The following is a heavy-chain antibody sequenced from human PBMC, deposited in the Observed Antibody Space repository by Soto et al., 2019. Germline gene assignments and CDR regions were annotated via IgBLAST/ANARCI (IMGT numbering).Heavy chain of an antibody. Sequence: QITLKESGPTLVKPTQTLTLTCAFSGFSLSTHGVGVGWIRQPPGKALECLALIYWDDDKRYSPSLRSRLTITKDTSKHQVVLTMTNMDPVDTATYFGAHREMIVPSGSFDFCGQGPLVTVSS. J-gene: IGHJ4*02. CDR3: AHREMIVPSGSFDF. D-gene: IGHD2-21*01. CDR2: IYWDDDK. V-gene: IGHV2-5*02. CDR1: GFSLSTHGVG.